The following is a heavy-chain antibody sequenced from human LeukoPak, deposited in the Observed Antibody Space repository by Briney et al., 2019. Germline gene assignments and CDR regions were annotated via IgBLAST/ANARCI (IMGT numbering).Heavy chain of an antibody. Sequence: GGSLRLSCAASGFTFSSYSMNWVRRAQGKGLEWVSSISSSSSYIYYADSVKGRFTISRDNAKNSLYLQMNSLRAEDTAVYYCAREYYDFWSGYYNYYYYGMDVWGQGTTVTVSS. J-gene: IGHJ6*02. CDR1: GFTFSSYS. CDR2: ISSSSSYI. D-gene: IGHD3-3*01. V-gene: IGHV3-21*01. CDR3: AREYYDFWSGYYNYYYYGMDV.